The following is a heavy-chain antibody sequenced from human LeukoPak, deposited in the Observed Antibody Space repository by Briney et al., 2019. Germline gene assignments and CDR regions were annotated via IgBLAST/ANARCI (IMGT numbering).Heavy chain of an antibody. D-gene: IGHD2-21*02. CDR2: IYYSGST. J-gene: IGHJ6*02. CDR3: ARACGGDCYYYYYYGMDV. Sequence: SETLSLTCAVYGGSFSGYYWSWIRQPPGKGLEWIGYIYYSGSTNYNPSLKSRVTISVDTSKNQFSLKLSSVTAADTAVYYCARACGGDCYYYYYYGMDVWGQGTTVTVSS. CDR1: GGSFSGYY. V-gene: IGHV4-59*01.